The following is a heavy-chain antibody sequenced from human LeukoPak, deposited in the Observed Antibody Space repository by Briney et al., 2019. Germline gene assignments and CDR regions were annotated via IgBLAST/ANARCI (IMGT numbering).Heavy chain of an antibody. V-gene: IGHV3-53*01. D-gene: IGHD3-10*01. J-gene: IGHJ3*02. Sequence: GGSLRLSCAASGLTVSSNYMSWVRQAPGRGLEWVSVIYSGGSTYYAESVEGRFTISRDNSKNALYLQMNSPRADDTALYYCRRFGQIAEDDPFDIWGQGTLVTVSS. CDR1: GLTVSSNY. CDR2: IYSGGST. CDR3: RRFGQIAEDDPFDI.